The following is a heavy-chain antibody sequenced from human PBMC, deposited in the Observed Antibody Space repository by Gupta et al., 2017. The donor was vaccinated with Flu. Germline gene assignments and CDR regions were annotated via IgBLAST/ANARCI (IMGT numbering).Heavy chain of an antibody. CDR1: GGTFSSYA. Sequence: QVQLVQSGAGVKKPGSSVKVSCKASGGTFSSYAISWMRPAPGQGLEWLGGIIPIFGTANYAQKFHGRVTITADKSPSTAYMELSSLRSEDTAVYYCARGKYCTNGVCYDYFDYWGQGTLVTVSS. D-gene: IGHD2-8*01. CDR3: ARGKYCTNGVCYDYFDY. J-gene: IGHJ4*02. CDR2: IIPIFGTA. V-gene: IGHV1-69*06.